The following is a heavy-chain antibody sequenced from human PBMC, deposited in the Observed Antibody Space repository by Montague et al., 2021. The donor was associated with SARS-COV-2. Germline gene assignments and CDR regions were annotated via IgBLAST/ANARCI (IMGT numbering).Heavy chain of an antibody. CDR2: TYYRSMWKS. Sequence: CAISGDSVSSNSATWNWIRQSPSRGLEWLGRTYYRSMWKSDYARSAKSRIAINPDTSENQFSLQLSSVTPEDTALYYCVRGIEAAGSYDYWGQGTLATVSS. V-gene: IGHV6-1*01. D-gene: IGHD6-13*01. CDR1: GDSVSSNSAT. J-gene: IGHJ4*02. CDR3: VRGIEAAGSYDY.